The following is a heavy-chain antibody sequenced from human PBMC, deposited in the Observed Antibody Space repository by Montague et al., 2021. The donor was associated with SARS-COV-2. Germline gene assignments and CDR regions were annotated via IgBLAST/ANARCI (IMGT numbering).Heavy chain of an antibody. J-gene: IGHJ6*02. V-gene: IGHV4-61*02. Sequence: TLSLTCTVPGASVSSGSYYWSWIRQPAGKGLEWIGCIYTSGSSNYNPSLKSRVTISVDTSKNQFSLKLSSVTAADTAVYYCARERSADVYDGSGYHSYKYGTDVWGQGTTVTVSS. CDR3: ARERSADVYDGSGYHSYKYGTDV. CDR2: IYTSGSS. D-gene: IGHD3-22*01. CDR1: GASVSSGSYY.